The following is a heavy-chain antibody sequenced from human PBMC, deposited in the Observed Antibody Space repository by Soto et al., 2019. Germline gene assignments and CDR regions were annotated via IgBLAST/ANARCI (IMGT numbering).Heavy chain of an antibody. D-gene: IGHD2-2*01. J-gene: IGHJ4*02. CDR2: INHSGST. CDR1: GGSFSGYY. V-gene: IGHV4-34*01. Sequence: SSETQSLTCAVYGGSFSGYYWSWIRQPPGKGLEWIGEINHSGSTNYNPSLKSRVTISEDTSKNQFSLKLSSVTAADTAVFYCARLIRCKTTSCYFDYWGQGTLVTVSS. CDR3: ARLIRCKTTSCYFDY.